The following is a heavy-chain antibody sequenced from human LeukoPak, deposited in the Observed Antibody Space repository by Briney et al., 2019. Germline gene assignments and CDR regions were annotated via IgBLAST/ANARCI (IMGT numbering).Heavy chain of an antibody. J-gene: IGHJ4*02. Sequence: NPSQTLSLTCTVSGGSISSGSYYWSWIRQPAGKGLEWIGRIYTSGSTNYNPSLKSRVTISVDTSKNQFSLKLSSVTAADTAVYYCATSGWYLLPGDYWGQGTLVTVSS. V-gene: IGHV4-61*02. D-gene: IGHD6-19*01. CDR1: GGSISSGSYY. CDR3: ATSGWYLLPGDY. CDR2: IYTSGST.